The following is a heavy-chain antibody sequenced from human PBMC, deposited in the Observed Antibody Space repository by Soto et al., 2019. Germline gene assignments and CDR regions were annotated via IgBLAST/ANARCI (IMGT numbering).Heavy chain of an antibody. J-gene: IGHJ4*02. CDR3: TRHEGGAAADRPLDY. D-gene: IGHD6-13*01. CDR2: IYYSAST. V-gene: IGHV4-39*01. CDR1: GGSIRSSTYY. Sequence: QLRLQESGPGLVKPSETLSLTCTVSGGSIRSSTYYWGWIRQPPGKGLEWIGSIYYSASTHYNPSLKSRVTMSVDTSTNQFSLKLNSVTAADTAVYYCTRHEGGAAADRPLDYWGQGTLVTVSS.